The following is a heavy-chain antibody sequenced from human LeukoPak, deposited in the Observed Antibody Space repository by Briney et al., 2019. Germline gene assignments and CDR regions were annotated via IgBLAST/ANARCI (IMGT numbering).Heavy chain of an antibody. Sequence: ASVKVSCKASGYTFTGYYMHWVRQASGQGLEWMGWINPNSGGTNYAQKFQGRVTMTRDTSISTAYMELSRLRSDDTAVYYCATPQARGWYGFDFDYWGQGTPVTVSS. V-gene: IGHV1-2*02. CDR3: ATPQARGWYGFDFDY. CDR1: GYTFTGYY. D-gene: IGHD6-19*01. J-gene: IGHJ4*02. CDR2: INPNSGGT.